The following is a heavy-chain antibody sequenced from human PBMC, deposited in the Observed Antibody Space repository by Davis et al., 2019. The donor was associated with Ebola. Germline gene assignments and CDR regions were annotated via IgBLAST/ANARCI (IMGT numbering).Heavy chain of an antibody. CDR2: IYNGGST. V-gene: IGHV3-23*01. J-gene: IGHJ6*02. CDR1: GFTFSSFA. CDR3: ARQLPYYSYGMDV. Sequence: PGGSLRLSCAASGFTFSSFAMSWVRQAPGKGLEWVSVIYNGGSTYYADSVKGRFTISRDNSKNTLYLQMNSLRAEDTAVYFCARQLPYYSYGMDVWGQGTTVTVSS. D-gene: IGHD2-2*01.